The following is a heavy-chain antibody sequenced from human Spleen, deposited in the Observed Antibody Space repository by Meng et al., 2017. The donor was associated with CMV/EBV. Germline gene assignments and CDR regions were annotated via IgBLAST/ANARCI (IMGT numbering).Heavy chain of an antibody. Sequence: YGIRWGRQAPGPGLEWMGWISAYNGNTNYAQELQGRVTMTTDTSTSTAYMELRSLRSDDTAVYYCARVKSLLMVYEGAEGSGWYGDYWGQGTLVTVSS. CDR1: YG. J-gene: IGHJ4*02. D-gene: IGHD2-8*01. CDR2: ISAYNGNT. CDR3: ARVKSLLMVYEGAEGSGWYGDY. V-gene: IGHV1-18*01.